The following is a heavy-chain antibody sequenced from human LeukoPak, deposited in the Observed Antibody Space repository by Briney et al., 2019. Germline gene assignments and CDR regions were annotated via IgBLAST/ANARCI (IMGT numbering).Heavy chain of an antibody. CDR3: ARGPYDILTGYSRLNWFDP. D-gene: IGHD3-9*01. J-gene: IGHJ5*02. CDR1: GFTFSSYS. Sequence: PGGSLRLSCAASGFTFSSYSMNWVRQAPGKGLEWVSYISSSSSTIYYADSVKGRFTISRDNAKNSLYLQMNSLRAEDTAVYYCARGPYDILTGYSRLNWFDPWGQGTLVTVSS. V-gene: IGHV3-48*04. CDR2: ISSSSSTI.